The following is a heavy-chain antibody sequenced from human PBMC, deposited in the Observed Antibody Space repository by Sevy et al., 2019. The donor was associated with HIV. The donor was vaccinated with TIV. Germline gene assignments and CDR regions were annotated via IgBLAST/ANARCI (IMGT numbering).Heavy chain of an antibody. Sequence: SQTLSLTCVVSGGPINDDAYSWSWIRQPPGEGLEWIGYVYESENTYYNPSLESRITISLDWSRNRFSLELRSVTAADTAVYYCARAPYGPGSYGQPFDHWGQGILVTVSS. CDR2: VYESENT. V-gene: IGHV4-30-2*01. CDR3: ARAPYGPGSYGQPFDH. J-gene: IGHJ4*02. CDR1: GGPINDDAYS. D-gene: IGHD3-10*01.